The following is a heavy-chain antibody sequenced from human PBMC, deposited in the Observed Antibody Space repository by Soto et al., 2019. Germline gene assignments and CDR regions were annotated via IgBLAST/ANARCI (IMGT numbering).Heavy chain of an antibody. V-gene: IGHV1-69*02. CDR1: GGTFSRYT. CDR2: IIPIAAIA. D-gene: IGHD3-10*01. Sequence: QVQLVQSGAEVKKPGSSVTVSCKASGGTFSRYTINWVRQAPGQGLEWMGRIIPIAAIANYTQKFQGRVTITVDKSSTTAYMELSSLRSDDTAVYYCARGSTIVRGAPSWFDSWGQGTLVTVSS. CDR3: ARGSTIVRGAPSWFDS. J-gene: IGHJ5*01.